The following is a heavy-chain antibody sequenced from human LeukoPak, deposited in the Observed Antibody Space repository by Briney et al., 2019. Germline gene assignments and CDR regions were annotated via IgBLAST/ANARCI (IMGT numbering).Heavy chain of an antibody. D-gene: IGHD6-19*01. CDR3: ARNPDEHWLDESENWYFDL. J-gene: IGHJ2*01. Sequence: ASVKVSCKASGYTFTGYYMHWLRQAPGQGLEWMGQSNPNRGDTKPAQKFQGRVTMTRDTSISVAYMELSSLQSDDTAVYYCARNPDEHWLDESENWYFDLWGSGTLVTVSS. CDR1: GYTFTGYY. V-gene: IGHV1-2*06. CDR2: SNPNRGDT.